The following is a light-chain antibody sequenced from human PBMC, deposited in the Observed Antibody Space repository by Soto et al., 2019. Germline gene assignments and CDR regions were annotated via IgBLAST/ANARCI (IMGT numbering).Light chain of an antibody. J-gene: IGKJ3*01. CDR1: QSVSSN. CDR3: QQYNNWPLFT. Sequence: EIVMTQSPATLSVSPGERATLSCRASQSVSSNLAWYQQKPGQAPRLLIYGASTRATGIPARFRGSGSGTAFTLTISSLQSEDFAVYFCQQYNNWPLFTFGPGTKVDIK. CDR2: GAS. V-gene: IGKV3-15*01.